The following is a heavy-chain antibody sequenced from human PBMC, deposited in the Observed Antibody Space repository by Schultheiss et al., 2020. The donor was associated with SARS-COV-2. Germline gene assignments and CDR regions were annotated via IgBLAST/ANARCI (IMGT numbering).Heavy chain of an antibody. J-gene: IGHJ5*02. V-gene: IGHV1-69*13. Sequence: SVKVSCKASGYTFTSYGISWVRQAPGQGLEWMGGFDPEDGETIYAQKFQGRVTITADESTSTAYMELSSLRSEDTAVYYCARAGGYCSGGSCPNWFDPWGQGTLVTVSS. D-gene: IGHD2-15*01. CDR3: ARAGGYCSGGSCPNWFDP. CDR1: GYTFTSYG. CDR2: FDPEDGET.